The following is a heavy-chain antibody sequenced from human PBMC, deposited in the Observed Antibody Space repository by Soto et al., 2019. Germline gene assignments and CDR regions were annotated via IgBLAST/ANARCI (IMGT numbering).Heavy chain of an antibody. Sequence: EVQLVESGGGLVQPGGSLRLSCAASGFTFSSYCMHWVRQAPGKGLVWVSRINSDGSSTSYADSVKGRFTISRDNAKNTLYLQMISLRAEDMSVYYSARDWADYYGMDVWGQGTTVTVSS. J-gene: IGHJ6*02. CDR3: ARDWADYYGMDV. CDR1: GFTFSSYC. D-gene: IGHD3-16*01. CDR2: INSDGSST. V-gene: IGHV3-74*01.